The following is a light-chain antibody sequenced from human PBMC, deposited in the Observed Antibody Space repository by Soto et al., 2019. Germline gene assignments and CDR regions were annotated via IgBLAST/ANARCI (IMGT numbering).Light chain of an antibody. CDR1: QSVSSN. Sequence: EIVMTQSPATLSVSPGERATLSCRASQSVSSNLAWYQQKPGQAPRLLIYGASTRATGLPARFSRSGSGTEVTLTISSLQSEDFAVYYCQQYTNWPPLTFGQGTKLEI. J-gene: IGKJ1*01. CDR3: QQYTNWPPLT. CDR2: GAS. V-gene: IGKV3-15*01.